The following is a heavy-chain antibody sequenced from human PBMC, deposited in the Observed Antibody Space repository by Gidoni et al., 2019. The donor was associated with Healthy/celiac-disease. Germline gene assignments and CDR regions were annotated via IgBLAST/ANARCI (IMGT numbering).Heavy chain of an antibody. Sequence: EVQLVESGGGLVQPGGSLRLSCDASGFTLSSYWLSWVRQATGKGRAWVANIKQDGSEKYYVDSVKGRFTLSRDNAKNSLYLQMNSLRADDTAVYYCARDQYDYVWGSYRSSWFDPWGQGTLVTVSS. CDR3: ARDQYDYVWGSYRSSWFDP. V-gene: IGHV3-7*01. CDR2: IKQDGSEK. CDR1: GFTLSSYW. J-gene: IGHJ5*02. D-gene: IGHD3-16*02.